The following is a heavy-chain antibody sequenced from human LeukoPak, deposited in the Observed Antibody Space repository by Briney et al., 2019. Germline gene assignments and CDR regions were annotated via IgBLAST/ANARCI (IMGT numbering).Heavy chain of an antibody. CDR1: GYTFTSYG. V-gene: IGHV1-18*01. D-gene: IGHD3-10*01. Sequence: GASVKVSCKASGYTFTSYGISWVRQAPGQGLEWMGWISAYNGNTNYAQKLQGRVTMTTDTSTSTAYMELRSLRSDDTAVYYCARDHTGPYYYYGMDVWGQGTTVTVSS. CDR2: ISAYNGNT. CDR3: ARDHTGPYYYYGMDV. J-gene: IGHJ6*02.